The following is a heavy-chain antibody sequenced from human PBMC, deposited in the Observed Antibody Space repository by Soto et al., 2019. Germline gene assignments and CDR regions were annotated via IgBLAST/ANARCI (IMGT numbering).Heavy chain of an antibody. CDR3: ARDYASELRPLCGMDV. D-gene: IGHD1-7*01. Sequence: SETLSLTCNVYGGYICSYYWSWIRQPPGKGLEWIGYIYYSGSTNYNPSLKSRVTISVDTSKNQFSLKLSSVTAADTAVYYCARDYASELRPLCGMDVWGQGTTVT. CDR1: GGYICSYY. V-gene: IGHV4-59*01. CDR2: IYYSGST. J-gene: IGHJ6*02.